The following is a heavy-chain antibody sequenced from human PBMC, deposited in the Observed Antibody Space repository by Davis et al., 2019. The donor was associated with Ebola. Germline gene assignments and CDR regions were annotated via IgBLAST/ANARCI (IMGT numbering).Heavy chain of an antibody. J-gene: IGHJ4*02. CDR2: INHSGST. CDR3: SDWNR. D-gene: IGHD1-1*01. V-gene: IGHV4-34*01. Sequence: MPSETLSLTCAVYGGSFSGYYWSWIRQPPGKGLEWMGEINHSGSTNYNPSLKSRVTISVDTSKNQFSLKLSSVTSADTAVYYCSDWNRWGQGTLVTVSS. CDR1: GGSFSGYY.